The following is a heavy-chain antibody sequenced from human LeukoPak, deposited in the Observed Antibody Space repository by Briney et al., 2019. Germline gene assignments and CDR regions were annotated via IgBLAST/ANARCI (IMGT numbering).Heavy chain of an antibody. CDR1: GGSISSGDYY. D-gene: IGHD3-22*01. CDR3: ARGIGTSYDSSRDAFDI. Sequence: SQTLSLTSTVSGGSISSGDYYWSWIRQPAGKGLEWIGRIYSPGTNYNYNPSLKSRVTISIDTSKNQFSLKLTSVTAADTAVYYCARGIGTSYDSSRDAFDIWGQGTMVTVSS. J-gene: IGHJ3*02. CDR2: IYSPGT. V-gene: IGHV4-61*02.